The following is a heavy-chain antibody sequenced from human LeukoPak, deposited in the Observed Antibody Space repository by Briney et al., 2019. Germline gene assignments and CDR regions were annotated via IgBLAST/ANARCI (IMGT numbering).Heavy chain of an antibody. CDR3: ANTRLYYYDSSASYGFDY. V-gene: IGHV3-30*02. CDR2: IRYDGSNK. D-gene: IGHD3-22*01. J-gene: IGHJ4*02. Sequence: PGGSLRLSCAASGFTFSSYGMHWVRQAPGKGLEWVAFIRYDGSNKYYADSVKGRFTISRDNSKNTLYLQMNSLRAEDTAVYYCANTRLYYYDSSASYGFDYWGQGTLVTVSS. CDR1: GFTFSSYG.